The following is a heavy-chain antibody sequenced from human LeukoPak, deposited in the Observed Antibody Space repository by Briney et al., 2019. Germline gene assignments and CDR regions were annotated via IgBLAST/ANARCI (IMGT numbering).Heavy chain of an antibody. Sequence: ASVKVPCKTSGFTFTTYTVHWVRQAPGQRLEWMGWVNAANGNTQYSQKFQGRVTMTEDTSTDTAYMELSSLRSEDTAVYYCATYSLSGLWFGELSDWGQGTLVTVSS. CDR3: ATYSLSGLWFGELSD. CDR2: VNAANGNT. D-gene: IGHD3-10*01. CDR1: GFTFTTYT. V-gene: IGHV1-3*01. J-gene: IGHJ4*02.